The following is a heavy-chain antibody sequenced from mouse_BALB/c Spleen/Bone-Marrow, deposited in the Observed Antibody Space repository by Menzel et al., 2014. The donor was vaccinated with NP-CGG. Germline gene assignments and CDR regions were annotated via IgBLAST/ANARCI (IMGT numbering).Heavy chain of an antibody. Sequence: QVHVKQSGAELVKPGASVKLSCKPSGYTFTSYWMHWVKQRPGQGLEWIGEINPNNGRTNYNEKFRNKATLTVDKSSSTAYMQHSSLTSEDSAVYYCARYYNWYIDVWGAGTAVTVSS. CDR1: GYTFTSYW. J-gene: IGHJ1*01. D-gene: IGHD1-1*01. CDR2: INPNNGRT. V-gene: IGHV1S81*02. CDR3: ARYYNWYIDV.